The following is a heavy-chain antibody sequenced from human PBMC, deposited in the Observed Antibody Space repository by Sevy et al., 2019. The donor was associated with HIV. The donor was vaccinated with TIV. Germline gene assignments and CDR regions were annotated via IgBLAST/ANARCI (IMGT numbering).Heavy chain of an antibody. V-gene: IGHV1-18*01. CDR3: ARLCSSSSGFHWYFDL. D-gene: IGHD6-6*01. J-gene: IGHJ2*01. CDR2: SSAYNGNT. Sequence: ASVKVSCKASGYTFTSYGISWVRQAPGQGLEWMGWSSAYNGNTNYAQKLQGRVTMTTDTSTSTAYMELRSLRSDDTAVYYCARLCSSSSGFHWYFDLWGRGTLVTVSS. CDR1: GYTFTSYG.